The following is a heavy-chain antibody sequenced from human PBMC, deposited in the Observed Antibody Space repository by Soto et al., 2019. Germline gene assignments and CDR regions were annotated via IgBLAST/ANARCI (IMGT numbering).Heavy chain of an antibody. CDR3: ARDLPKWYFDY. Sequence: ASVTVSCTASGYTFTTYYMHWVRQAPGQGLEWMGIINPSGGSTRYAQKFQGRVTMTRDTSTSTVYMELRSLRSDDTAVYYCARDLPKWYFDYWGQGTLVTVSS. V-gene: IGHV1-46*01. J-gene: IGHJ4*02. CDR1: GYTFTTYY. CDR2: INPSGGST. D-gene: IGHD1-26*01.